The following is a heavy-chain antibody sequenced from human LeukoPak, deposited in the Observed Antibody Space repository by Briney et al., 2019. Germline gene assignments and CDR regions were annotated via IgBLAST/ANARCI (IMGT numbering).Heavy chain of an antibody. CDR2: ISYDGSNE. V-gene: IGHV3-30*18. D-gene: IGHD2-21*01. J-gene: IGHJ4*02. CDR3: AKEFNRGLPDY. CDR1: GFTFSTYG. Sequence: GGSLRLSCAASGFTFSTYGMHWVRQAPGKGLEWVAVISYDGSNEYYADSMKGRFTISRENLKNTLYLQMSSLRAEDTAVYYCAKEFNRGLPDYWGQGTLVTVPS.